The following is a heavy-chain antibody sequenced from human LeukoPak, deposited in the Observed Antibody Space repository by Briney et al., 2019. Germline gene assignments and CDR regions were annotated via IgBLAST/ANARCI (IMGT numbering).Heavy chain of an antibody. Sequence: GESLKISCKGSGYSFTTYWIGWVRQMPGKGLEWMGIIYPGDSDTRYSPSFQGQVLISVDKSIGTAYLQWSNLKTSDTAMYYCARRCRGASDVFDFWGQGTMVTVFS. V-gene: IGHV5-51*01. D-gene: IGHD3-10*01. J-gene: IGHJ3*01. CDR1: GYSFTTYW. CDR3: ARRCRGASDVFDF. CDR2: IYPGDSDT.